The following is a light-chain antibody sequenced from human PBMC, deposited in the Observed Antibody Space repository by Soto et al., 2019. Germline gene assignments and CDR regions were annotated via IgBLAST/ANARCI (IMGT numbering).Light chain of an antibody. CDR2: GAS. V-gene: IGKV3-15*01. CDR3: QQYNNWPLT. Sequence: EIVMTQSPATLSVSPGERVTLSCRASQSVRSNLAWYQQKPGQAPRLLISGASTRATGIPAKFSGSGSGTEFTLSISSLQSEDFEVYYGQQYNNWPLTFGQGTKVEIK. J-gene: IGKJ1*01. CDR1: QSVRSN.